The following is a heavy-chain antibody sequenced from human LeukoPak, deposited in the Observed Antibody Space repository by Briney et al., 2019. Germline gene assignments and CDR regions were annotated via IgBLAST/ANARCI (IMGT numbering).Heavy chain of an antibody. CDR3: ARGVVVVAATPDAFDI. D-gene: IGHD2-15*01. CDR1: GYSFTSYW. J-gene: IGHJ3*02. CDR2: IYPGDSDT. Sequence: GESLKISCKGSGYSFTSYWIGWVRQMPGKGLEWMGIIYPGDSDTRYSLSFQGQVTISADKSISTAYLQWSSLKASDTAMYYCARGVVVVAATPDAFDIWGQGTMVTVSS. V-gene: IGHV5-51*01.